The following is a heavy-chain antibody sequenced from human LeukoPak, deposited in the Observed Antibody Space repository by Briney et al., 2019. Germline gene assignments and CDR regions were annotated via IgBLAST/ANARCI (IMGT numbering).Heavy chain of an antibody. CDR3: ARDLDITIFGVVKSGAFDI. D-gene: IGHD3-3*01. V-gene: IGHV1-69*13. J-gene: IGHJ3*02. CDR1: GGTFSSYA. CDR2: IIPIFGTA. Sequence: SVKVSCKASGGTFSSYAISWVRQAPGQGLEWMGGIIPIFGTANYAQKFQGRVTITADESTSTAYMELSSLRSEDTAVYYCARDLDITIFGVVKSGAFDIWGQGTMVTVSS.